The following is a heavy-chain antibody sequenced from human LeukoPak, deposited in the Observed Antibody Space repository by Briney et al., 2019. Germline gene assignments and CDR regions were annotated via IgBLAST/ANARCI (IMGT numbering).Heavy chain of an antibody. Sequence: PGGSLRLSCAASGFTFNTYTMNWVRQAPGKGLEWVSAISGRGDGTYYADFVKGRFTISRDNAKDLLYLHLNSLRDEDTAVYYCARDTVNGPFVISLDLWGQGVLVTVSS. CDR2: ISGRGDGT. V-gene: IGHV3-23*01. CDR3: ARDTVNGPFVISLDL. J-gene: IGHJ5*02. CDR1: GFTFNTYT. D-gene: IGHD2-8*01.